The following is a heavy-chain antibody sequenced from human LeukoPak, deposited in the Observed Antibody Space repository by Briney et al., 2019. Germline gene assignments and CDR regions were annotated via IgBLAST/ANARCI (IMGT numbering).Heavy chain of an antibody. CDR3: ARGPYGSGISNWFDP. D-gene: IGHD3-10*01. J-gene: IGHJ5*02. CDR2: IYYSGDT. Sequence: PSETLSLTCTVSGGSISSYYWSWIRQPPGKGLEWIGYIYYSGDTKYNPSLKSRVTMSVDTSKNQLFLNLRSVTTADTAVYYCARGPYGSGISNWFDPWGQGTLVIVSS. CDR1: GGSISSYY. V-gene: IGHV4-59*01.